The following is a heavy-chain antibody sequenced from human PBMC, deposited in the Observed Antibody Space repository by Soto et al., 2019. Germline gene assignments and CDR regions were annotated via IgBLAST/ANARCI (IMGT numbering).Heavy chain of an antibody. CDR1: GFTFSTFE. Sequence: GGSLRLSCAASGFTFSTFEMNWVRQAPGKGLEWVSKIGSSGSTIWYADSVKGRFTISRDNAKNSLYLQMNSLRGGDTAVYYCARATYTSSYHFDSWGQGTLVTVSS. CDR2: IGSSGSTI. J-gene: IGHJ4*02. V-gene: IGHV3-48*03. D-gene: IGHD6-6*01. CDR3: ARATYTSSYHFDS.